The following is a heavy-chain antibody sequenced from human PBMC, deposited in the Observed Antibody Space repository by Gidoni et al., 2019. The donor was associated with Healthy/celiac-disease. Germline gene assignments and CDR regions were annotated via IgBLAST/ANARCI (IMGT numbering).Heavy chain of an antibody. CDR1: GGTFSSYP. Sequence: QVQLVQSGAEVQKPGSSVTVSCKASGGTFSSYPISWVRQAPGQGLEWMGRIIPILGIANYAQKFQGRVTITADKSTSTAYMELSSLRSEDTAVYYCARDRGDYDGMDVWGQGTTVTVSS. J-gene: IGHJ6*02. V-gene: IGHV1-69*04. CDR2: IIPILGIA. CDR3: ARDRGDYDGMDV.